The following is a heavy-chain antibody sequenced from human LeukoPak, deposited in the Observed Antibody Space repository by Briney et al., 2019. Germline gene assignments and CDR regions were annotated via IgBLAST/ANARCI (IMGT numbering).Heavy chain of an antibody. J-gene: IGHJ5*02. CDR3: ARDHLRYFDLSLGPAGFDP. CDR1: GFTFSSYG. V-gene: IGHV3-33*01. Sequence: GRSLRLSCAASGFTFSSYGMHWVRQAPGKGLEWVAVIWYDGSNKYYADSVKGRFTISRDNSKNTLYLQMNGLRAEDTAVYYCARDHLRYFDLSLGPAGFDPWGQGTLVTVSS. D-gene: IGHD3-9*01. CDR2: IWYDGSNK.